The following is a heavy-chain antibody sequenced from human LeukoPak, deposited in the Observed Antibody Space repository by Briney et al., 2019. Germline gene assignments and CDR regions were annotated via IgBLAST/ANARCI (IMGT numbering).Heavy chain of an antibody. CDR2: IYYSGST. Sequence: PSETLSLTCTVSGGSVSSGSYYWSWIRQPPGKGLEWIGYIYYSGSTNYNPSLKSRVTISVDTSKNQFSLKLSSVTAADTAVYYCARASFVEMATIDVYYFDYWGQGTLVTVSS. CDR3: ARASFVEMATIDVYYFDY. J-gene: IGHJ4*02. V-gene: IGHV4-61*01. D-gene: IGHD5-24*01. CDR1: GGSVSSGSYY.